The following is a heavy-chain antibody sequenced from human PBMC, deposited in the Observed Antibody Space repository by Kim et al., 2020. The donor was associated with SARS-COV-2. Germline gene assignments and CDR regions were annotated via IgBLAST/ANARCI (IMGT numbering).Heavy chain of an antibody. V-gene: IGHV3-33*01. CDR2: IWYDGSNK. Sequence: GGSLRLSCAASGFTFSSYGMHWVRQAPGKGLEWVAVIWYDGSNKYYADSVKGRFTISRDNSKNTLYLQMNSLRAEDTAVYYCARGRILSQSLYDSSGYSFDYWGQGTLVTVSS. CDR3: ARGRILSQSLYDSSGYSFDY. D-gene: IGHD3-22*01. CDR1: GFTFSSYG. J-gene: IGHJ4*02.